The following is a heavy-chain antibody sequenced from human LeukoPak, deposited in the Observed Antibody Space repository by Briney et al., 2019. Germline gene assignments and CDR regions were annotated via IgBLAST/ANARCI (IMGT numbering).Heavy chain of an antibody. Sequence: SQTLSLTCSVSDASINSGDYYWSWIRQPPGKGLEWIGYIYYSGSTYYNPSLKSRVTISVDTSKNQFSLKLSSVTAADTAVYYCARQIWFGEDQHFDYWGQGTLVTVSS. CDR2: IYYSGST. V-gene: IGHV4-30-4*01. CDR3: ARQIWFGEDQHFDY. D-gene: IGHD3-10*01. CDR1: DASINSGDYY. J-gene: IGHJ4*02.